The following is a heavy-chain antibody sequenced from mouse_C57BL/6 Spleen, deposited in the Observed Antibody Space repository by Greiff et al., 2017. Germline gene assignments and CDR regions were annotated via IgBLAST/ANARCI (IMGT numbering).Heavy chain of an antibody. CDR1: GYTFTRYS. Sequence: QVQLMQSGAELVKPGASVKMSCKASGYTFTRYSITWVKQRPGQGLEWIGDIYPGSGSINDNEKFKSKATLTADTSSSTAYMQLSSLTSEDSAVYYCARRYYDYDVDFDYWGQGTTLTVSS. CDR2: IYPGSGSI. D-gene: IGHD2-4*01. J-gene: IGHJ2*01. CDR3: ARRYYDYDVDFDY. V-gene: IGHV1-55*01.